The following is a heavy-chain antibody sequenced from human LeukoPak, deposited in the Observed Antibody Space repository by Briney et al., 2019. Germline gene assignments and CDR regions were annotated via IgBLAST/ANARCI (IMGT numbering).Heavy chain of an antibody. D-gene: IGHD6-19*01. Sequence: SGGSLRLSCAASGSTFSSNWIHWVRQAPGKGLVWVSRISKDGSSTSYADSVKGRFTISRDNAKNTLYLQMSSLRAEDTAVYYCAASMAGFNWFDPWSQGTLVTVSS. CDR1: GSTFSSNW. CDR3: AASMAGFNWFDP. CDR2: ISKDGSST. V-gene: IGHV3-74*01. J-gene: IGHJ5*02.